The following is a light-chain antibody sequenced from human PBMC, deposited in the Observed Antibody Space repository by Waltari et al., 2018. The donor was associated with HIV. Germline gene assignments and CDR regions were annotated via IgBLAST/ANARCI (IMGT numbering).Light chain of an antibody. Sequence: QSALTQPASVSGSPGQSITISCTGSTNDVGSYKYVSWYQHHPGKAPKLIIYEVSHRPSGVSDRFSASKSGNTASLTISGLQEEDEADYYCCSYRQITMLVFGSGTKLTVL. CDR2: EVS. V-gene: IGLV2-14*01. CDR1: TNDVGSYKY. J-gene: IGLJ3*02. CDR3: CSYRQITMLV.